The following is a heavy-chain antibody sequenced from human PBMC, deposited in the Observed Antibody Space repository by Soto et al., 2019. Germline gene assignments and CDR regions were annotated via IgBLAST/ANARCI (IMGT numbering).Heavy chain of an antibody. CDR2: ISAYNDNP. CDR1: GYTFTNYG. V-gene: IGHV1-18*01. D-gene: IGHD3-22*01. J-gene: IGHJ4*02. Sequence: QVQLVQSGAEVKKPGASVKVSCKASGYTFTNYGISWVRQAPGQGLEWMGWISAYNDNPNYAQKLQGRVTMTTDTSKSTGYMELRSLRSDDTAVYYCARSSGRGYYALSYWGQGTLVTVSS. CDR3: ARSSGRGYYALSY.